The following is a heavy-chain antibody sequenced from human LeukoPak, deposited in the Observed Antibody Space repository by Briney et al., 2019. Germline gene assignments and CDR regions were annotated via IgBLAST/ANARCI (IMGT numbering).Heavy chain of an antibody. V-gene: IGHV1-2*02. CDR2: INPDSGGT. D-gene: IGHD6-13*01. J-gene: IGHJ4*02. Sequence: ASVNISCKASGYSFTTYYLHWVRQAPGQGLEWMGWINPDSGGTKYAQKFQGRVTMTRDTSISTAYMVLSTLRSDDTAVYYCARDRLAAAGTGGWGQGTLVIVSS. CDR1: GYSFTTYY. CDR3: ARDRLAAAGTGG.